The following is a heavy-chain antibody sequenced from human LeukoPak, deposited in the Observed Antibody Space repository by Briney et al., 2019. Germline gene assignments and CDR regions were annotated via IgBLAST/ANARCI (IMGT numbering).Heavy chain of an antibody. J-gene: IGHJ4*02. Sequence: PGGSLRLSXAASGFSFSSYSMNWVCQAPGKGLEWVSSISSSSSYIYYADSVKGRFTISRDNAKNSLYLQMNSLRAEDTAVYYCASRSGSHFLMWGQGTLVTVSS. CDR2: ISSSSSYI. CDR3: ASRSGSHFLM. D-gene: IGHD1-26*01. V-gene: IGHV3-21*01. CDR1: GFSFSSYS.